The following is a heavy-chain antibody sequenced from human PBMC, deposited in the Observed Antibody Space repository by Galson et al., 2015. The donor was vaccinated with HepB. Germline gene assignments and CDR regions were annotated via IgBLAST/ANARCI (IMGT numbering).Heavy chain of an antibody. Sequence: SLRLSCAASGFTFSSYAMHWVRQAPGKGLEWVAVISYDGSNKYYADSVKGRFTISRDNSKNTLYLQMNSLRAEDTAVYYCARAIEITMIPRADAFDIWGQGTMVTVSS. J-gene: IGHJ3*02. CDR2: ISYDGSNK. CDR3: ARAIEITMIPRADAFDI. CDR1: GFTFSSYA. D-gene: IGHD3-22*01. V-gene: IGHV3-30*04.